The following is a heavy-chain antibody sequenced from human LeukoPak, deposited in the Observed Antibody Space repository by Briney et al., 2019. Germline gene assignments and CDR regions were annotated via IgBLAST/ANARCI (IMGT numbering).Heavy chain of an antibody. CDR1: GFTFSSYG. Sequence: GGSLRLSCAAPGFTFSSYGMHWVRQAPGKGLEWVAVIWYDGSNKYYADSVKGRFTISRDNSKNTLYLQMNSLRAEDTAVYYCARDSFGDITYYFDYWGQGTLVTVSS. D-gene: IGHD4-17*01. J-gene: IGHJ4*02. V-gene: IGHV3-33*01. CDR3: ARDSFGDITYYFDY. CDR2: IWYDGSNK.